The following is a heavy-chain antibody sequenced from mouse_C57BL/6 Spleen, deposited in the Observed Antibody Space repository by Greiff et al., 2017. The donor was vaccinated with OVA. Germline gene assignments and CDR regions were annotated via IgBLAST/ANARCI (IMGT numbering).Heavy chain of an antibody. CDR1: GYTFTDYA. CDR2: IDPETGGT. J-gene: IGHJ4*01. D-gene: IGHD1-1*01. Sequence: LQESGAELVRPGASVTLSCKASGYTFTDYAMHWVKQTPVHGLEWIGAIDPETGGTAYNQKFKGKAILTADQSSSTAYMELRSLTSEDSAVYYCTITTGVATDYAMDYWGQGTSVTVSS. V-gene: IGHV1-15*01. CDR3: TITTGVATDYAMDY.